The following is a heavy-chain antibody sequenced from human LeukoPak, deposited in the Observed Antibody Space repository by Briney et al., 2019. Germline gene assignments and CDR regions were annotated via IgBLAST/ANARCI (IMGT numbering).Heavy chain of an antibody. CDR2: ISYDGSNK. CDR3: AKKYYYDSGSPFDY. CDR1: GFTFSSYG. D-gene: IGHD3-10*01. J-gene: IGHJ4*02. Sequence: GGSLRLSCAASGFTFSSYGMHWVRQAPGKGLEWVAVISYDGSNKYYVDSVKGRFTISRDNSKNTLYLQMNSLRAEDTAVYYCAKKYYYDSGSPFDYWGQGTLVTVSS. V-gene: IGHV3-30*18.